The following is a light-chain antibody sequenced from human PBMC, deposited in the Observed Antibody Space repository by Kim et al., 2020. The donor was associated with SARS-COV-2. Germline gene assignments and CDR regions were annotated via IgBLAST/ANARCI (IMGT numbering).Light chain of an antibody. CDR3: QQYGTRWT. J-gene: IGKJ1*01. V-gene: IGKV3-20*01. CDR2: GAS. Sequence: LSPGERATLSCRASQSVSSSYLAWYQQKPGQAPRLLIYGASSRATGIPDRFSGSGSGTDFTLTISRLEPEDFAVYYCQQYGTRWTFGQGTKVDIK. CDR1: QSVSSSY.